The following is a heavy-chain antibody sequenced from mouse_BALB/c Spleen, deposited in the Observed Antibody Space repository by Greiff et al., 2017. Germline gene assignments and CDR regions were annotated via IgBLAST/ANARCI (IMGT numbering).Heavy chain of an antibody. J-gene: IGHJ3*01. CDR2: INPYNDGT. Sequence: VQLQQSGPELVKPGASVKMSCKASGYTFTSYVMHWVKQKPGQGLEWIGYINPYNDGTKYNEKFKGKATLTSDKSSSTDYMELSSLTSEDSAVYYYARRSGCTWFAYWGQGTLVTVSA. V-gene: IGHV1-14*01. CDR3: ARRSGCTWFAY. CDR1: GYTFTSYV.